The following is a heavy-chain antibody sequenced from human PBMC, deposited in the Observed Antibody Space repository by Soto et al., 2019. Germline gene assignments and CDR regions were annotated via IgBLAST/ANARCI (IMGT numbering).Heavy chain of an antibody. CDR2: VWSDGSNR. D-gene: IGHD4-4*01. Sequence: QVQLVASGGGVVQPGRSLRLSCEAFGFTFSNHGMHWVRQAPGKGLQWVASVWSDGSNRYYADSVKGRFTMSRDNSKNTLYLQMNNLRADDTAVYYCARDGSNKPGFYYGMDVWGQETTVSVSS. CDR1: GFTFSNHG. CDR3: ARDGSNKPGFYYGMDV. J-gene: IGHJ6*02. V-gene: IGHV3-33*01.